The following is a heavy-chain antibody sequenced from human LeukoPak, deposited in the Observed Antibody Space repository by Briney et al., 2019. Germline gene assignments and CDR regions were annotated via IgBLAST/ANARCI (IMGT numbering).Heavy chain of an antibody. V-gene: IGHV3-7*01. J-gene: IGHJ4*02. CDR1: GFSFSAYW. CDR2: INPAGSGT. D-gene: IGHD2-15*01. Sequence: PGGSLRLSCAASGFSFSAYWMTWVRQAPGTGLEWVANINPAGSGTYYVDPVKGRFSISRDNAKNLVYLQMNSLRAEDTAVYHCARFGYVAAVDVWGQGTPVTVPS. CDR3: ARFGYVAAVDV.